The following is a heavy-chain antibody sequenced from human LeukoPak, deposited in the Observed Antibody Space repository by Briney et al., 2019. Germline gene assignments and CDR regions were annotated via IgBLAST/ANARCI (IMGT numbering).Heavy chain of an antibody. CDR3: ARERRVVPAAIYFYYMDV. V-gene: IGHV3-53*01. CDR1: GFAVSLNY. CDR2: FYSGGST. Sequence: GGSLRLSCAASGFAVSLNYTSWVRGAPGGGVECVLDFYSGGSTHYADSVKGRFTISRDNSKNSVNLQMNSLRAEDTAVYYCARERRVVPAAIYFYYMDVWGKGTTVTVS. D-gene: IGHD2-2*01. J-gene: IGHJ6*03.